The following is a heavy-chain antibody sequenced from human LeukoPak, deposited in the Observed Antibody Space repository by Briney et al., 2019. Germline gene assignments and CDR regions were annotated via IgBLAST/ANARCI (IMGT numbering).Heavy chain of an antibody. V-gene: IGHV3-30*03. CDR2: ISYDGSNK. D-gene: IGHD2-21*02. CDR3: ASEAFCGGDCFV. Sequence: GGSLRLSCAASGFTFSSYGMHWVRQAPGKGLEWVAVISYDGSNKYYADSVKGRFTISRDNSKNTLYLQMNSLRVEDTAVYYCASEAFCGGDCFVWGQGTTVTVSS. CDR1: GFTFSSYG. J-gene: IGHJ6*02.